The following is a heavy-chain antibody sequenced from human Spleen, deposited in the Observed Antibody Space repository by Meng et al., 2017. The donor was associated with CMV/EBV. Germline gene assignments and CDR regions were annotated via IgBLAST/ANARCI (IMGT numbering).Heavy chain of an antibody. J-gene: IGHJ6*02. D-gene: IGHD3-3*01. CDR3: ALLNYDFWSGPPPYYYYYYGMDV. Sequence: GESLKISCAASGFTFSSYVMNWVRQAPGKGLEWVSSISSSSSYIYYADSVKGRFTISRDNAKNSLYLQMNSLRAEDTAVYYCALLNYDFWSGPPPYYYYYYGMDVWGQGTTVTVSS. CDR2: ISSSSSYI. V-gene: IGHV3-21*01. CDR1: GFTFSSYV.